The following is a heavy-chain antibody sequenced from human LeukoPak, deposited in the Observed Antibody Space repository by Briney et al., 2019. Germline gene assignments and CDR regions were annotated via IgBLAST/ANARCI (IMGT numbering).Heavy chain of an antibody. CDR2: ISSSSSYI. D-gene: IGHD6-6*01. Sequence: GGSLRLSCAASGFTFSSYSMNWVRQAPGKGLEWVSSISSSSSYIYYADSVKGRFTISRDNAKNSLYLQMNSLRAEDTAVYYCARWAARPDIYYIDVWGKGTTVTVSS. V-gene: IGHV3-21*01. J-gene: IGHJ6*03. CDR1: GFTFSSYS. CDR3: ARWAARPDIYYIDV.